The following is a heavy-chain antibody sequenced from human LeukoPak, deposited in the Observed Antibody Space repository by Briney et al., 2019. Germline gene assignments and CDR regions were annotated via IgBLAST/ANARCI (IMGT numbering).Heavy chain of an antibody. Sequence: GESLKISCKGSGYSFTSYWIGWVRQMPGKGLEWMGIIYPGDSDTRYSPSFQGQVTISADKSISTAYLQWSSLKASDTAMYYCARQMVVNAIPGWFDPWGQGTLVTVSS. CDR3: ARQMVVNAIPGWFDP. V-gene: IGHV5-51*01. CDR1: GYSFTSYW. CDR2: IYPGDSDT. J-gene: IGHJ5*02. D-gene: IGHD2-21*01.